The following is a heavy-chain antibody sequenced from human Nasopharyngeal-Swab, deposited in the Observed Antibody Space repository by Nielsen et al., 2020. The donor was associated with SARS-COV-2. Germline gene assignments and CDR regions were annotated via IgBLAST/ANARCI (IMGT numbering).Heavy chain of an antibody. CDR3: ARDNGAIDY. D-gene: IGHD2-8*01. Sequence: GESLKIFCAASGFTFSSYGMHWVRQAPGKGLEWVAVIWYDGSNKYYADSVKGRFTISRDNSKNTLYLQMNSLRAEDTAVYYCARDNGAIDYWGQGTLVTVSS. J-gene: IGHJ4*02. V-gene: IGHV3-33*01. CDR1: GFTFSSYG. CDR2: IWYDGSNK.